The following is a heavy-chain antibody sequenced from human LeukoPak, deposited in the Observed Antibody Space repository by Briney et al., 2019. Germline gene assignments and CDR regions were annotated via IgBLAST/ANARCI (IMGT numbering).Heavy chain of an antibody. J-gene: IGHJ4*02. V-gene: IGHV4-59*11. CDR2: IYYSGST. CDR1: GGSISSHY. Sequence: SETLSLTCTVSGGSISSHYWSWMRQPPGKGLEWIGYIYYSGSTNYNPSLKSRVTISVDTSKNQFSLKLSSVTAADTAVYYCAGERDGYNRGVFDYWGQGTLVTVSS. CDR3: AGERDGYNRGVFDY. D-gene: IGHD5-24*01.